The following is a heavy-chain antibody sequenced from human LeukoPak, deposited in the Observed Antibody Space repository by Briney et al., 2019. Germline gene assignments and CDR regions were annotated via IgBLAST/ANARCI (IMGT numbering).Heavy chain of an antibody. CDR1: GYTFTSYG. CDR2: ISAYNGNT. J-gene: IGHJ3*02. CDR3: ARDRYDFWSGSRGDDAFDI. D-gene: IGHD3-3*01. V-gene: IGHV1-18*01. Sequence: ASVKVSCKASGYTFTSYGISWVRQAPGQRLEWMGWISAYNGNTNYAQKLQGRVTMTTDTSTSTAYMELRSLRSDDTAVYYCARDRYDFWSGSRGDDAFDIWGQGTMVTVSS.